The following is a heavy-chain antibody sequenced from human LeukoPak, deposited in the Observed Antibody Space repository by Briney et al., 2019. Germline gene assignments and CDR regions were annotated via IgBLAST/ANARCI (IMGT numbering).Heavy chain of an antibody. Sequence: GGSLRLSCAASGFTFSSYSMDWVRQAPGKGLEWVSSISSSSSYIYYADSVKGRFTISRDNAKNSLYLQMNSLRAEDTAVYYCARIGGQIAAAGTLSDYWGQGTLVTVSS. D-gene: IGHD6-13*01. J-gene: IGHJ4*02. CDR1: GFTFSSYS. CDR2: ISSSSSYI. V-gene: IGHV3-21*01. CDR3: ARIGGQIAAAGTLSDY.